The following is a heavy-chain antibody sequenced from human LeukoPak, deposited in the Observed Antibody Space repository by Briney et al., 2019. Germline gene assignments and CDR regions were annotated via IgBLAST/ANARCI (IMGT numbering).Heavy chain of an antibody. V-gene: IGHV1-69*01. CDR3: ARGMYYYDSSGYYYDDY. Sequence: GSSVKVSCKASGGTFSSYAISWVRQAPGQGLEWMGGIIPIFGTANYAQKFQGRVTITADESTSTAYMELSSLRSGDTAVYYCARGMYYYDSSGYYYDDYWGQGTLVTVSS. CDR1: GGTFSSYA. CDR2: IIPIFGTA. J-gene: IGHJ4*02. D-gene: IGHD3-22*01.